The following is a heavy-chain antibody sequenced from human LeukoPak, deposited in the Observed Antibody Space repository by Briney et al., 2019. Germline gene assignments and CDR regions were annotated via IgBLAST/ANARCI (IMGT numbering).Heavy chain of an antibody. CDR1: SGSTSSGSYD. CDR2: ISTSGST. V-gene: IGHV4-61*02. D-gene: IGHD2/OR15-2a*01. J-gene: IGHJ1*01. Sequence: SQTLSLTGTVSSGSTSSGSYDWSWIRQPAGKGLEWIGRISTSGSTKYNPSLKSRVTISVDTSKNQFSLKLSSVTAADTAVYYCATYSITGAWAEYFLHWGQGTLVTVSS. CDR3: ATYSITGAWAEYFLH.